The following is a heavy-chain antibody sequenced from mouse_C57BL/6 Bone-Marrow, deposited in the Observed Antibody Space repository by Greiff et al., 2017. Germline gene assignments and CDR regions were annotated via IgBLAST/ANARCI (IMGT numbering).Heavy chain of an antibody. Sequence: VKLMESGAELARPGASVKLSCKASGYTFTSYGISWVKQRPGQGLEWIGEIYPRNGNTYYNEKFKGKATLTADKSSSTAYMELRSLTSEDSAVYFCGDYYCGSSHWYFDVWGTGTTVTVSS. J-gene: IGHJ1*03. CDR2: IYPRNGNT. CDR1: GYTFTSYG. D-gene: IGHD1-1*01. V-gene: IGHV1-81*01. CDR3: GDYYCGSSHWYFDV.